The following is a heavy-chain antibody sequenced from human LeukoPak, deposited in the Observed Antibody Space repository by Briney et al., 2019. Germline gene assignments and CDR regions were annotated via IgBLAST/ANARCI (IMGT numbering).Heavy chain of an antibody. CDR1: GFTFSSYS. CDR2: ISSSSSTI. D-gene: IGHD3-22*01. Sequence: GGSLRLSCAASGFTFSSYSMNWVRQAPGKGLEWVSYISSSSSTIYYADSVKGRFTISRDNSKNTLYLQMNSLRAEDTAVYYCAKDPYYYDSSGYSPPGGYFDYWGQGTLVTVSS. J-gene: IGHJ4*02. CDR3: AKDPYYYDSSGYSPPGGYFDY. V-gene: IGHV3-48*01.